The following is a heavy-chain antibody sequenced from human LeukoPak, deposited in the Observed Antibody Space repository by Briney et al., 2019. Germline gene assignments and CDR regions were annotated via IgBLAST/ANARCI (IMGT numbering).Heavy chain of an antibody. CDR1: GDSISSGDYD. CDR3: ARGPYSYDSSGAFDI. D-gene: IGHD3-22*01. CDR2: ISSSGST. Sequence: PSETLSLTCTVSGDSISSGDYDWSWLRQPAGKGLEWIGRISSSGSTHYNPSLKSRVTISVDTSKNQFSLKRSSVTAADTAVYFCARGPYSYDSSGAFDIWGQGTMVTVSS. V-gene: IGHV4-61*02. J-gene: IGHJ3*02.